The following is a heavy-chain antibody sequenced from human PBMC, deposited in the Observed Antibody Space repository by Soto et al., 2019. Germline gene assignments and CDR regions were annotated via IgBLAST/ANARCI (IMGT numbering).Heavy chain of an antibody. J-gene: IGHJ4*02. CDR2: IWYDGSNK. CDR1: GFTFSSYG. D-gene: IGHD4-4*01. V-gene: IGHV3-33*01. CDR3: ARGPYREVKEFDY. Sequence: ESGGGVVQPGRSLRLSCAASGFTFSSYGMHWVRQAPGKGLEWVAVIWYDGSNKYYADSVKGRFTISRDNSKNTLYLQMNSLRAEDTAVYYCARGPYREVKEFDYWGQGTLVTVSS.